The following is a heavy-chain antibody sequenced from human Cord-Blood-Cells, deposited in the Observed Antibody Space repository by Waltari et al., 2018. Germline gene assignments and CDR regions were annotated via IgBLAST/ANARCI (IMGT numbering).Heavy chain of an antibody. CDR3: ARGEQLVRWYWYFDL. V-gene: IGHV4-34*01. CDR2: INHSGST. J-gene: IGHJ2*01. CDR1: GGSFSGYY. D-gene: IGHD6-13*01. Sequence: QVQLQQWGAGLLKPSETLSLTCAVYGGSFSGYYWSWIRKPPGKGLGWIGEINHSGSTNYNPSLKSRVTISVDTSKNQFSLKLSSVTAADTAVYYCARGEQLVRWYWYFDLWGRGTLVTVSS.